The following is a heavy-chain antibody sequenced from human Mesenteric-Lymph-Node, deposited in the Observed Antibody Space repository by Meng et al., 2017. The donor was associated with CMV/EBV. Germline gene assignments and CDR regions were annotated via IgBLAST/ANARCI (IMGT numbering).Heavy chain of an antibody. D-gene: IGHD7-27*01. CDR3: AKGTRWTWGSLDV. CDR2: LSWNSASI. Sequence: SLKISCAASGFTFDDYAMHWVRQAPGKGLEWVSGLSWNSASILYADSVKGRFTISRDNAKNSLYLQMNSLRAEDMALYYCAKGTRWTWGSLDVWGHGTTVTVSS. J-gene: IGHJ6*02. CDR1: GFTFDDYA. V-gene: IGHV3-9*03.